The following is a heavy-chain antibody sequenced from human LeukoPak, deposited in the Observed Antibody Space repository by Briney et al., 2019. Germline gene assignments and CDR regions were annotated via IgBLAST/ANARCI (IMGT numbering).Heavy chain of an antibody. CDR2: INHSGST. J-gene: IGHJ4*02. D-gene: IGHD2-2*02. Sequence: PSETLSLTCAVYGGSFSGYYWSWIRQPPGKGLEWIGEINHSGSTNYNPSLKSRVTISVDTSKNQFSLKLSSVTAAETAVYYCARGAIVVVPAAIWGFDYWGQGTLVTVSS. CDR3: ARGAIVVVPAAIWGFDY. CDR1: GGSFSGYY. V-gene: IGHV4-34*01.